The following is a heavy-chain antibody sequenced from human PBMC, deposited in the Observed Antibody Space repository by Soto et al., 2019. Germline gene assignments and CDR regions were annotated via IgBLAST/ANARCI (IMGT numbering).Heavy chain of an antibody. V-gene: IGHV3-30*14. CDR2: ISSDGATK. Sequence: QPGGSLRLSCTASGFAFRSHAMQWVRQAPGKGLEWVAVISSDGATKYVADSLKGRFTISRDNFESTMSLQMNNLRPEDTALYYCARSSVHIAAAGRLDLWGPGTLVTVSS. J-gene: IGHJ5*02. CDR1: GFAFRSHA. CDR3: ARSSVHIAAAGRLDL. D-gene: IGHD6-13*01.